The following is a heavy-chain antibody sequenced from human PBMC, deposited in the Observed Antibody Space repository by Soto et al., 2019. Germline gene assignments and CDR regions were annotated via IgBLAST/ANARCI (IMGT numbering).Heavy chain of an antibody. V-gene: IGHV1-69*06. CDR2: IIPIFGTA. CDR1: GGTFSSYA. D-gene: IGHD3-16*02. Sequence: QVQLVQSGAEVKKPGSSVKVSCKASGGTFSSYAISWVRQAPGQGLEWMGGIIPIFGTANYAQKFQGRVTITADKSTSTAYMELSSLRSEDTAVYYCARSAPTLGWESYRHEFGYFDYWGQGTLVTVSS. CDR3: ARSAPTLGWESYRHEFGYFDY. J-gene: IGHJ4*02.